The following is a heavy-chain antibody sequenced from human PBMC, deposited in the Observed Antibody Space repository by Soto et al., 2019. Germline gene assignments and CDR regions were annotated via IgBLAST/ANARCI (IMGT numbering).Heavy chain of an antibody. V-gene: IGHV4-59*08. CDR3: ARMYGENVDY. CDR2: IYYSGST. D-gene: IGHD4-17*01. Sequence: SETLSLTCTVSGDSISSYYWSWIRQPPGKGLEWIGYIYYSGSTNYNPSLKSRVTISVDTSKNQFSLKLSSVTAADTAVYYCARMYGENVDYWGQGTLVTVSS. CDR1: GDSISSYY. J-gene: IGHJ4*02.